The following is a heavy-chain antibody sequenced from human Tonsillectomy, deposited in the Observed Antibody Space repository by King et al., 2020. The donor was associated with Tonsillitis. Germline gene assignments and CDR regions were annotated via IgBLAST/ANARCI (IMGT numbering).Heavy chain of an antibody. V-gene: IGHV3-21*01. CDR2: ISSSSSYI. D-gene: IGHD4-17*01. CDR1: GFTFSSYS. Sequence: VQLVESGGGLVRPGGSLRLSCAASGFTFSSYSMNWVRQAPGKGLEWVSSISSSSSYIYYADSVKGRFTMSRDNAKNSLYLQMNSLRAEDTAVYYCARYDYGDYYYFDSWGKGTLVTVSS. CDR3: ARYDYGDYYYFDS. J-gene: IGHJ4*02.